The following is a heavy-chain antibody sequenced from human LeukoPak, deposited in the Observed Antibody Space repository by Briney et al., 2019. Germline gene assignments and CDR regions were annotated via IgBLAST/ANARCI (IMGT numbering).Heavy chain of an antibody. CDR2: ISSSSSYT. V-gene: IGHV3-21*01. CDR1: GFTFSSYS. CDR3: ARVSSKEFDY. J-gene: IGHJ4*02. D-gene: IGHD2-2*01. Sequence: PGGSLRLSCAASGFTFSSYSMNWVRQAPGKGLEWVSSISSSSSYTYYADSVKGRFTISRDNAKNSLYLQMNSLRAEDTAVYYCARVSSKEFDYWGQGTLVTVSS.